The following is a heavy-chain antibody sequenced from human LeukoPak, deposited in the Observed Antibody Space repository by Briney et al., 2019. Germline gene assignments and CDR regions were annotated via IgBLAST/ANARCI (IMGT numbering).Heavy chain of an antibody. Sequence: PGGSLALSCAASGFTFSSHAMSWVRQAPGKGLEWVSAINSDSYYTYYADSVQGRFTISRDNSKNTLYLQMNSLRAEDTALYYCANFVDTSMGGNDYWGQGTLVTVSS. V-gene: IGHV3-23*01. CDR3: ANFVDTSMGGNDY. CDR2: INSDSYYT. D-gene: IGHD5-18*01. J-gene: IGHJ4*02. CDR1: GFTFSSHA.